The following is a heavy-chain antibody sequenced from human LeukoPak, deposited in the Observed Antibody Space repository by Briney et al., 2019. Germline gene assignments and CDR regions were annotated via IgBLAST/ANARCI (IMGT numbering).Heavy chain of an antibody. CDR1: NGSISNFY. CDR3: ARHGTEGYYYDSSGYQEAPTYWYFDL. Sequence: SETLSLTCTVSNGSISNFYWSWIRQPPGKGLEWIGYIYYSGSTNYNPSLKSRVTISVDTSKNQFSLRLSSVTAADTAVYYCARHGTEGYYYDSSGYQEAPTYWYFDLWGRGTLVTVSS. J-gene: IGHJ2*01. D-gene: IGHD3-22*01. V-gene: IGHV4-59*01. CDR2: IYYSGST.